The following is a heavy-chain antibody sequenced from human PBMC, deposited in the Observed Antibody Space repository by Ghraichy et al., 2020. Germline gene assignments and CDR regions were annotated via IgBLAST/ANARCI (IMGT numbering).Heavy chain of an antibody. D-gene: IGHD6-6*01. V-gene: IGHV3-7*01. CDR3: ARETSSSPRDGMDV. CDR2: IKQDGSEK. Sequence: GGSLRLSCAASGFTFSSYWMSWVRQAPGKGLEWVANIKQDGSEKYYVDSMKGRFTISRDNAKNSLYLQMNSLRAEDTAVYYCARETSSSPRDGMDVWGQGTTVTLSS. J-gene: IGHJ6*02. CDR1: GFTFSSYW.